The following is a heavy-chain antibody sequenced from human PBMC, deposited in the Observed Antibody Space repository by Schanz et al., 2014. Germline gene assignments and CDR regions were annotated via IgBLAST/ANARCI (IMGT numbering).Heavy chain of an antibody. CDR1: GFTFNNFN. Sequence: EVQLVESGGGLVKPGGSLRLSCAASGFTFNNFNMNWVRQAPGKGLEWVSSISSSGSSIYYADSVKGRFTISRDNANNSLFLRMNSLRAEDTAVYYCAKNRAGGYESFLDSWGQGTLVTVSS. CDR2: ISSSGSSI. D-gene: IGHD5-12*01. J-gene: IGHJ4*02. V-gene: IGHV3-21*06. CDR3: AKNRAGGYESFLDS.